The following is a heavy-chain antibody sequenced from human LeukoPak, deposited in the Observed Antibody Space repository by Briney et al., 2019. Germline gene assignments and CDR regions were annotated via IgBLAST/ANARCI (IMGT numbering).Heavy chain of an antibody. CDR3: ARGGRVTVVMPFDY. CDR1: GFTFSSYW. D-gene: IGHD2-15*01. J-gene: IGHJ4*02. V-gene: IGHV3-7*01. CDR2: IKQDGSEK. Sequence: GGSLRLSCAASGFTFSSYWMSWVRQAPGKGLEWVANIKQDGSEKYYVDSVKGRFTISRDNAKNSLYLQMNSLRAEDTAVYYCARGGRVTVVMPFDYWGQGTQVTVSS.